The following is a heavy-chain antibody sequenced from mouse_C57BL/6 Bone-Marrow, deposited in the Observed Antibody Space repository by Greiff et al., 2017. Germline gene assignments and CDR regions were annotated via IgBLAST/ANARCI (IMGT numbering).Heavy chain of an antibody. CDR1: GFTFSDYG. D-gene: IGHD3-2*02. CDR3: ASRDSSGPNYYAMDY. CDR2: ISSGSSTI. V-gene: IGHV5-17*01. Sequence: EVMLVESGGGLVKPGGSLKLSCAASGFTFSDYGMHWVRQAPEKGLEWVAYISSGSSTIYYADTVKGRFTISRDNAKNTLFLQMTSLRSEDTAMYYCASRDSSGPNYYAMDYWGQGTSVTVSS. J-gene: IGHJ4*01.